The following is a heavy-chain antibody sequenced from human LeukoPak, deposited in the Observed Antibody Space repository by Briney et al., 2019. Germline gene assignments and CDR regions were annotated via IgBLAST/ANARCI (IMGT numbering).Heavy chain of an antibody. V-gene: IGHV3-48*04. Sequence: PGGSLRLSCAASGFIFSDYSMNWVRQAPGKGPEWISYIGISSGTTMYADSVKGRFTISRDTAKKSLYLQMNSLRVEDTAVYYCARDYRYAFDNWGQGTLVTVSS. CDR3: ARDYRYAFDN. D-gene: IGHD5-12*01. J-gene: IGHJ4*02. CDR1: GFIFSDYS. CDR2: IGISSGTT.